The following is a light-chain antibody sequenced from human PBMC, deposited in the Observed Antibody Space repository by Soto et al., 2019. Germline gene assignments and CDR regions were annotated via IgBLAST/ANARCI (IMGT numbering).Light chain of an antibody. V-gene: IGLV2-14*01. CDR3: SSYTSSNTFYV. CDR2: QVS. J-gene: IGLJ1*01. Sequence: QSALTQPPSASGSPGQSVTISCTGTSSDIGAYIYVSWYQQHPGKAPKLMIYQVSNRPSGVSNRFSGSKSGNTASLTISGLQAEDEADYYCSSYTSSNTFYVFGTGTKVTVL. CDR1: SSDIGAYIY.